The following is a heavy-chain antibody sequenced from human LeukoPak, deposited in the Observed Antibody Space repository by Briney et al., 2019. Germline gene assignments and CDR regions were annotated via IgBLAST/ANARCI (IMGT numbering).Heavy chain of an antibody. CDR2: TSTSGGSA. D-gene: IGHD3-16*02. CDR3: AAYVWGSYRYTDFDY. Sequence: AGGSLRLSCAASGFTFSNNAMSWVRQAPGKGLEWVSATSTSGGSAYYADSVKGRFTISRDNSKNTLYLQMNSLRAEDTAVYYCAAYVWGSYRYTDFDYWGQGTLVTVSS. V-gene: IGHV3-23*01. J-gene: IGHJ4*02. CDR1: GFTFSNNA.